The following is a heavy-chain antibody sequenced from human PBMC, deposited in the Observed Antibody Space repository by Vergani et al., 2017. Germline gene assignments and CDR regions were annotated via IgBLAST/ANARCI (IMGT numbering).Heavy chain of an antibody. CDR2: INWNGGST. CDR3: ARERYDSSYFDY. Sequence: VQLVESGGGVVQPGRSLRFSCAASGFTFDDYGMSWVRQAPGKGLDWVSGINWNGGSTGYAASVKGRITSSRENDKNSLYLQMNSLRAEGTALYYCARERYDSSYFDYWGQGTLVTVSS. V-gene: IGHV3-20*04. J-gene: IGHJ4*02. CDR1: GFTFDDYG. D-gene: IGHD3-22*01.